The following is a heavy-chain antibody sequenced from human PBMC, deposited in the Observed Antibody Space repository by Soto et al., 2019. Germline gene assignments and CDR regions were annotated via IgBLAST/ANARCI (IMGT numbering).Heavy chain of an antibody. CDR3: AKGPHTNVGWPYYFES. D-gene: IGHD6-19*01. J-gene: IGHJ4*02. Sequence: GGSLRLSCVASGFSLANYPMNWVRQTPGKGLEWISYISPRGDTIYYADSVEGRFTISIDNPRNSLYLQMSSLRDEDSAIYYCAKGPHTNVGWPYYFESWGQGVPVTVSS. V-gene: IGHV3-48*02. CDR1: GFSLANYP. CDR2: ISPRGDTI.